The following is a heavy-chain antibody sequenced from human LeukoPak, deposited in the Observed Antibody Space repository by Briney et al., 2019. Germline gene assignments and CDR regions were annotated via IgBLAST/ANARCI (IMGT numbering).Heavy chain of an antibody. V-gene: IGHV1-3*03. J-gene: IGHJ4*02. D-gene: IGHD4-17*01. Sequence: ASVKVACKASGYTFTSYAMHWVRQAPGQMLEWMGWINAGNGNTKYSQEFQGRVTITRDTSASTAYMKLSSLRSEDMAVYYCARLAPYGDTDYWGQGTLVTVSS. CDR2: INAGNGNT. CDR1: GYTFTSYA. CDR3: ARLAPYGDTDY.